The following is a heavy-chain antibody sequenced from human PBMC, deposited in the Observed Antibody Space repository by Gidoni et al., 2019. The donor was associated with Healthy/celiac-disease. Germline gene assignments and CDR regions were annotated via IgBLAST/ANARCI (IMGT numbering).Heavy chain of an antibody. J-gene: IGHJ6*02. D-gene: IGHD6-13*01. CDR2: IYSGGST. CDR3: ARDQIGIAAAGTEYYYYGMDV. CDR1: GFTVSSNY. V-gene: IGHV3-53*01. Sequence: EVQLVESGGGLLQPGGSLRLSCAASGFTVSSNYMSWGRSAQGKGLVWVSVIYSGGSTYYADPVKGRFTISRDNSKNTLYLQMNSLRAEDTAVYYCARDQIGIAAAGTEYYYYGMDVWGQGTTVTVSS.